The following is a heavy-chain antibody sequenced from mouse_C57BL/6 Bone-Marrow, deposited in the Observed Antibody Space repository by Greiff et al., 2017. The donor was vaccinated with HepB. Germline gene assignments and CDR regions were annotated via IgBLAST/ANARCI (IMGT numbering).Heavy chain of an antibody. J-gene: IGHJ2*01. D-gene: IGHD1-1*01. CDR3: ASITTVPYFDY. CDR1: GFTFSSYA. V-gene: IGHV5-4*01. Sequence: DVQLVESGGGLVKPGGSLKLSCAASGFTFSSYAMSWVRQTPEKRLEWVATISDGGSYTYYPDNVKGRFTISRDNAKNNLYLQMSHLKSEDTAMYYCASITTVPYFDYWGQGTTLTVSS. CDR2: ISDGGSYT.